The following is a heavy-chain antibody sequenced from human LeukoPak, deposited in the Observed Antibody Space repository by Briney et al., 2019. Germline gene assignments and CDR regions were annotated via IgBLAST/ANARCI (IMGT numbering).Heavy chain of an antibody. CDR2: IYYSGST. CDR3: ASSPFHYDFRRGGWFDP. Sequence: SETLSLTCTVSGGSISSYYWSWIRQPPGKGLEWIGYIYYSGSTNYNPSLKSRVTIPVDTSKNQFSLKLSSVTAADTAVYYCASSPFHYDFRRGGWFDPWGQGTLVTVSS. V-gene: IGHV4-59*08. D-gene: IGHD3-3*01. J-gene: IGHJ5*02. CDR1: GGSISSYY.